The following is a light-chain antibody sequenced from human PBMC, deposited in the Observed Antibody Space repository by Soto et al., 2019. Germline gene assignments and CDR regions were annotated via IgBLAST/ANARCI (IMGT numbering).Light chain of an antibody. CDR3: QQYNNWPRT. CDR1: QSVSSN. Sequence: DIGMSQSPATLSVSPGERATLYCRASQSVSSNLAWYQQKPGQAPRLLIYGASTRATGIPARFSGSGSGTEFTLTISSLQSEDFAVYYCQQYNNWPRTFGQGTKVDIK. V-gene: IGKV3-15*01. CDR2: GAS. J-gene: IGKJ1*01.